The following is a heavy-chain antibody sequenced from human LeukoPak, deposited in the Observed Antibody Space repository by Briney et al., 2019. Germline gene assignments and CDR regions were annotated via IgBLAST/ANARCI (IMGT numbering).Heavy chain of an antibody. CDR3: AKGDSLIRGVIGVLFDY. J-gene: IGHJ4*02. Sequence: GGSLRLSCAASGFTFSSYSMNWVRQAPGKGLEWVSSISSSSSYIYYADSVKGRFTISRDNSKNTLYLQMNSLRAEDTAVYYCAKGDSLIRGVIGVLFDYWGQGTLVTVSS. V-gene: IGHV3-21*04. CDR2: ISSSSSYI. CDR1: GFTFSSYS. D-gene: IGHD3-10*01.